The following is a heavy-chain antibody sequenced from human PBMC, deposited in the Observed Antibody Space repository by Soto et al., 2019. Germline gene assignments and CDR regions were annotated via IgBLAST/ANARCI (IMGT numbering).Heavy chain of an antibody. V-gene: IGHV1-46*01. CDR3: ARARDSSGYYPLGAFDI. D-gene: IGHD3-22*01. J-gene: IGHJ3*02. Sequence: ASVKVSCKASGYTFTSYYMHWVRQAPGQGLEWMGIINPSGGSTSYAQKFQGRVTMTRDTSTSTVYMELSSLRSEDTAVYYCARARDSSGYYPLGAFDIWGQGTMVTV. CDR2: INPSGGST. CDR1: GYTFTSYY.